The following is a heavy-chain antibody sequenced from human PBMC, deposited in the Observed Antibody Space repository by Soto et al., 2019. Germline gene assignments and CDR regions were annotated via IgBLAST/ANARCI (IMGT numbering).Heavy chain of an antibody. Sequence: ASVKVSCKASGYTFTSYGISWVRQAPGQGLEWMGWISAYNGNTNYAQKLQGRVTMTTDTSTSTAYMELRSLRSDDTAVYYCARDPITILGVVIPRNWFDPWGQGTLVTVSS. J-gene: IGHJ5*02. V-gene: IGHV1-18*01. CDR3: ARDPITILGVVIPRNWFDP. CDR2: ISAYNGNT. D-gene: IGHD3-3*01. CDR1: GYTFTSYG.